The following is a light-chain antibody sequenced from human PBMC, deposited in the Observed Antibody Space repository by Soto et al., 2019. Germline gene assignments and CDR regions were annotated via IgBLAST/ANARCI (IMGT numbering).Light chain of an antibody. V-gene: IGLV3-16*01. CDR1: GLPRKY. J-gene: IGLJ3*02. CDR3: LSADSGRTTSYRV. Sequence: SSELTQPPSVSVSLGQMARITCSGEGLPRKYANWYQQKPGQPPVLVIHKDSERPSGIPERFSGSSSGTIATLTITGVQAEDEADYYCLSADSGRTTSYRVFGGGTKLTVL. CDR2: KDS.